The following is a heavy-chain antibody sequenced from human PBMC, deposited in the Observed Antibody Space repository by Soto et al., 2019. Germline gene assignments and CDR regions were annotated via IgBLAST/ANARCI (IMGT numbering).Heavy chain of an antibody. CDR3: ARPLWFGDLFSLGDMDV. Sequence: EVQLVQSGGALVQPGGSLRLSCAASGFIFSDYPMYWVRQAPGKGLEYVSIISKNGDSTYHANSVKGRFTISRDNSKNTLYLQMDSLRTEDIAVYYCARPLWFGDLFSLGDMDVWGKGTTVTVSS. CDR1: GFIFSDYP. J-gene: IGHJ6*03. D-gene: IGHD3-10*01. V-gene: IGHV3-64*01. CDR2: ISKNGDST.